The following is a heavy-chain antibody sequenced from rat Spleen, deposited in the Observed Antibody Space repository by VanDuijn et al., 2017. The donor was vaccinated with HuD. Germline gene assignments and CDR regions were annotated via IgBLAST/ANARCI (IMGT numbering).Heavy chain of an antibody. CDR1: GFTFSKYW. CDR2: ISHDGSST. CDR3: ASRDY. J-gene: IGHJ2*01. Sequence: EVQLVETGGGLVQPGRSLKLSCVASGFTFSKYWMYWVRRAPGKGLEWVATISHDGSSTYYRDSVKGRFTISRDNAKSTLYLQMDSLRSEDTATYYCASRDYWGQGVMVTVSS. V-gene: IGHV5-29*01.